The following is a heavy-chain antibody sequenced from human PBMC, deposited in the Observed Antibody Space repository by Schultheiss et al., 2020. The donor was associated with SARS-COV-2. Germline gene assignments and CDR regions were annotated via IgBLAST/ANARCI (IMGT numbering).Heavy chain of an antibody. D-gene: IGHD6-19*01. CDR3: ARDGLRGWDFDY. Sequence: GGSLRLSCAASGFTFSSYAMSWVRQAPGKGLEWVSAISGSGGSTYYADSVKGRFTISRDNSKNTLYLQIDSLRAEDTAVYYCARDGLRGWDFDYWGQGTLVTVSS. CDR1: GFTFSSYA. J-gene: IGHJ4*02. CDR2: ISGSGGST. V-gene: IGHV3-23*01.